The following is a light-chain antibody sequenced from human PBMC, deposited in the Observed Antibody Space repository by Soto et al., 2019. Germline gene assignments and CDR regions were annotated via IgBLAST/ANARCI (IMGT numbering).Light chain of an antibody. CDR3: QQYNNWPMYT. CDR2: GAS. J-gene: IGKJ2*01. CDR1: QSVSSN. Sequence: EIVMTQSPATLSVSPGERATLSCRPSQSVSSNLAWYQQKPGQAPRPLIYGASTRATGIPARFSGSGSGTEFPLTISSLQSEDFAVYYCQQYNNWPMYTFGQGTKLEIK. V-gene: IGKV3-15*01.